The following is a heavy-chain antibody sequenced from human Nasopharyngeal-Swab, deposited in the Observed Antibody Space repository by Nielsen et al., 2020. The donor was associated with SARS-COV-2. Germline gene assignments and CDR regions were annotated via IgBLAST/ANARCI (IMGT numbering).Heavy chain of an antibody. CDR1: GFTFSSYW. CDR2: INSDGSST. J-gene: IGHJ4*02. CDR3: AKAYSYGSGSSYATFDS. V-gene: IGHV3-74*01. D-gene: IGHD3-10*01. Sequence: GESLKISCAASGFTFSSYWMHWVRQAPGKGLVWVSRINSDGSSTSYADSVKGRFTISRDNSKNMLYLQMISLRADDTAVYYCAKAYSYGSGSSYATFDSWGQGTLVTVSS.